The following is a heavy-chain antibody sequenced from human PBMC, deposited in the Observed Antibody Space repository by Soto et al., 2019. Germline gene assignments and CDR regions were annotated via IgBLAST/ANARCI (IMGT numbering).Heavy chain of an antibody. V-gene: IGHV1-24*01. CDR1: GYTLTELS. CDR3: ATDRGEYNWFDP. Sequence: ASVKGSCKVSGYTLTELSMHWVRQAPGKGLEWMGGFDPEDGETIYAQKFQGRVTMTEDTSTDTAYMELSSLRSEDTAVYYCATDRGEYNWFDPWGQGTLVTVSS. D-gene: IGHD3-10*01. J-gene: IGHJ5*02. CDR2: FDPEDGET.